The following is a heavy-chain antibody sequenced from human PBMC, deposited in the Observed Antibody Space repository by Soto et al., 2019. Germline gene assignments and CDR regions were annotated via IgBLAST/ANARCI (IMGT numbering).Heavy chain of an antibody. V-gene: IGHV1-69*05. CDR3: AKTSMIVVDDDAFAI. CDR2: IIPIFGTA. D-gene: IGHD3-22*01. Sequence: VKVSCKASGGTFSGYAVSWVRQAPGQGLEWMGGIIPIFGTANYAQRIQGRVTMTSDTSISTAYMELSRLRSDDTAVYYCAKTSMIVVDDDAFAIGGQGTMVTVSS. J-gene: IGHJ3*02. CDR1: GGTFSGYA.